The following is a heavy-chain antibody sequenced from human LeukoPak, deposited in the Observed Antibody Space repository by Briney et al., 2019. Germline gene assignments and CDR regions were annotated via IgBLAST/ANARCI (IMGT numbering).Heavy chain of an antibody. CDR1: GGTISSYY. J-gene: IGHJ4*02. Sequence: PSETLSLTCTVSGGTISSYYWTWIRPPPGKGLDWIGYIHYSGSSRSHPSLNGRVTMSVDTSKRQFSLKLTSETAADTDVYYCARGRRTAVVTDFDYWGQGALVTVSS. D-gene: IGHD2-21*02. V-gene: IGHV4-59*01. CDR2: IHYSGSS. CDR3: ARGRRTAVVTDFDY.